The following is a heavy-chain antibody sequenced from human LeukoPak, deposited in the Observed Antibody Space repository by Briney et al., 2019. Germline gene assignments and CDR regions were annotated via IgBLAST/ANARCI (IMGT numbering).Heavy chain of an antibody. V-gene: IGHV1-46*01. D-gene: IGHD3-16*01. Sequence: GASVKVSCKASGYTFAKFYIHWVRQAPGQGLGWMGIINPSGGTTSYAQKFQGRVSMTRDTSTSTVYMELSSLRSEDTAVYYCARDNRGERTPGWGYGGFDIWGQGTMVSVSS. CDR1: GYTFAKFY. J-gene: IGHJ3*02. CDR2: INPSGGTT. CDR3: ARDNRGERTPGWGYGGFDI.